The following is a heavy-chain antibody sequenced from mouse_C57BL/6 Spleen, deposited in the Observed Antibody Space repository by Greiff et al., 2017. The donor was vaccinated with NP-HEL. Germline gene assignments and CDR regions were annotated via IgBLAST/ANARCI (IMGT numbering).Heavy chain of an antibody. Sequence: EVQVVESGGGLVKPGGSLKLSCAASGFTFSSYAMSWVRQTPEKRLEWVATISDGGSYTYYPDNVKGRFTISRDTAKNNLYLQMSHLKSEDTAMYYCARESKGYYCDYWGQGTTLTVSS. J-gene: IGHJ2*01. V-gene: IGHV5-4*01. D-gene: IGHD2-5*01. CDR3: ARESKGYYCDY. CDR2: ISDGGSYT. CDR1: GFTFSSYA.